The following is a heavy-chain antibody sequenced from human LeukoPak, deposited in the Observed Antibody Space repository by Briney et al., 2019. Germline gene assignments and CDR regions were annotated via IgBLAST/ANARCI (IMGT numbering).Heavy chain of an antibody. V-gene: IGHV3-43*02. CDR2: ISGDGGTT. J-gene: IGHJ4*02. CDR3: AKDIGGYRSSRDSTY. Sequence: PGGSLRLSCAASGFTFDDYAMHWVRQAPGKGLEWVSLISGDGGTTYYADSVKGRFTISRDNSKNSLYLQMNSLRTEDAALYYCAKDIGGYRSSRDSTYWGQGTLVTVSS. D-gene: IGHD6-6*01. CDR1: GFTFDDYA.